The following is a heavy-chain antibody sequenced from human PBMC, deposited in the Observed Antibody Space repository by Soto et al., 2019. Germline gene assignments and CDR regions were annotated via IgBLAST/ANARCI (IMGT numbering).Heavy chain of an antibody. D-gene: IGHD2-8*01. CDR2: ISSSSSYI. CDR1: GFTFSSYS. V-gene: IGHV3-21*01. Sequence: EVQLVESGGGLVKPGGSLRLSCAASGFTFSSYSMNWVRQAPGKGLEWVSSISSSSSYIYYADSVKGRFTISRDNAKNSLYLQMNSLRAEDTAVYYCARGAVPDIVLMVYAGANDAFDIWGQGTMVTVSS. CDR3: ARGAVPDIVLMVYAGANDAFDI. J-gene: IGHJ3*02.